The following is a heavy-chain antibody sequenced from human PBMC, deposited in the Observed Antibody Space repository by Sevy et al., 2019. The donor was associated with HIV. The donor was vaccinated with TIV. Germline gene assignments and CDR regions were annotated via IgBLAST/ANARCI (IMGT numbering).Heavy chain of an antibody. CDR1: GYTFTSYY. CDR3: ARDRGYDILTGFGGGGYYYGMDV. J-gene: IGHJ6*02. Sequence: ASVKVSCKASGYTFTSYYMHWVRQAPGQGLEWMGIINPSGGSTSYAQKFQGRVTMTRDTSTSTVYMELGSLRSEDTAVYYCARDRGYDILTGFGGGGYYYGMDVWGQGTTVTVSS. V-gene: IGHV1-46*03. CDR2: INPSGGST. D-gene: IGHD3-9*01.